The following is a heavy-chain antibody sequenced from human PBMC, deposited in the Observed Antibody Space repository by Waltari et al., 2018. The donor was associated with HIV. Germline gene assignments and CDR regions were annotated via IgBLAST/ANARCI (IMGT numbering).Heavy chain of an antibody. Sequence: QLQLQESGPGLVKPSETLSLTCTVSCGSISSSSYYWGWIRQPPGTGLEWIGSSYYRGSTYYNPSLKSRITISVDTAKNQFSRRLSAVTAADTAVYYWARDRALLRLGELAPGAFDIWGQGTMVTVSS. CDR1: CGSISSSSYY. V-gene: IGHV4-39*07. CDR3: ARDRALLRLGELAPGAFDI. J-gene: IGHJ3*02. D-gene: IGHD3-16*01. CDR2: SYYRGST.